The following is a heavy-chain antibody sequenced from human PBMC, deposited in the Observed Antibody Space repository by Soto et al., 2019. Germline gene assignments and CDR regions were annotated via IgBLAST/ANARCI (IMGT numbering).Heavy chain of an antibody. CDR3: ARGAPPDRVATTRRDYYRGMDV. J-gene: IGHJ6*02. CDR2: ISHDGSNK. Sequence: QVQLVESGGGVVQPGRSLRLSCAASGFTFSRNGMHWVRQAPGKGLEWVALISHDGSNKYYADSVKGRFTISRDNSENTLFVQRNSLRPEDTAVYFWARGAPPDRVATTRRDYYRGMDVWGQGTTVTVSS. CDR1: GFTFSRNG. V-gene: IGHV3-30*03. D-gene: IGHD5-12*01.